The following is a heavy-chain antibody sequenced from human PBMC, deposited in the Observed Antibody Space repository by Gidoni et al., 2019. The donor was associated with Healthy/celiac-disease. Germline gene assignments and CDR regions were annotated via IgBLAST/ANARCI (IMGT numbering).Heavy chain of an antibody. V-gene: IGHV3-30*04. CDR2: ISYDGSNK. CDR3: ARDPPTYYDFWSGYFDY. D-gene: IGHD3-3*01. Sequence: QVQLVESGGGVVQPGRSRRLSCAACGFTFRSYAMHWVRQAPGKGLEWVAVISYDGSNKYYADSVKGRFTISRDNSKNTLYLQMNSLRAEDTAVYYCARDPPTYYDFWSGYFDYWGQGTLVTVSS. CDR1: GFTFRSYA. J-gene: IGHJ4*02.